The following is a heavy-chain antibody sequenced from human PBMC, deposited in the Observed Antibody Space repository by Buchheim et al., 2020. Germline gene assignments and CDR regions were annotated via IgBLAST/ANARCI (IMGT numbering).Heavy chain of an antibody. J-gene: IGHJ6*03. CDR3: ARARKWLRPVLKKENYYYMDV. CDR1: GYTFTSYD. D-gene: IGHD5-12*01. CDR2: MNPNSGNT. Sequence: QVQLVQSGAEVKKPGASVKVSCKASGYTFTSYDINWVRQATGQGLEWMGWMNPNSGNTGYAQKFQGRVTMTRNTSISTAYMELSSLRSEDTAVYYCARARKWLRPVLKKENYYYMDVWGKGTT. V-gene: IGHV1-8*01.